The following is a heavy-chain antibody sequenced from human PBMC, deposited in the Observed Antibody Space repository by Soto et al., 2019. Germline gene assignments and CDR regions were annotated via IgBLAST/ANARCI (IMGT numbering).Heavy chain of an antibody. Sequence: SETLSLTCTVSGGSISSSSYYWGWIRQPPGKGLEWIGSIYYSGSTNYNPSLKSRVTISVDTSKNQFSLKLSSVTAADTAVYYCARGLVEPAILDYWGQGTLVTVSS. D-gene: IGHD1-26*01. J-gene: IGHJ4*02. V-gene: IGHV4-39*01. CDR1: GGSISSSSYY. CDR2: IYYSGST. CDR3: ARGLVEPAILDY.